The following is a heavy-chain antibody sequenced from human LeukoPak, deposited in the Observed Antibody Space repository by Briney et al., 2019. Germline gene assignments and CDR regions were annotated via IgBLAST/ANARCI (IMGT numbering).Heavy chain of an antibody. Sequence: GGSLRLSCAASGFTFSTYSMNWVRQAPGKGLEWVSSISSSSSYIYYADSVKGRFTISRDNAKNTLYLQMNSLRAEDTAVYYCARDVYCTNGVCYNWFDPWGQGTLVTVSS. J-gene: IGHJ5*02. V-gene: IGHV3-21*04. CDR2: ISSSSSYI. CDR1: GFTFSTYS. CDR3: ARDVYCTNGVCYNWFDP. D-gene: IGHD2-8*01.